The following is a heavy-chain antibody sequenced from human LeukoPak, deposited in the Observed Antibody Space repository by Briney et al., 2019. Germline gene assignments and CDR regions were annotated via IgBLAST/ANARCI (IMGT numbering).Heavy chain of an antibody. Sequence: PSQTLSLTCGISGDSVSSNSAAWNWIRQSPSRGLEWLGRTYYRSKWYNDYAVSVKSRITINPDTSKNQFSLQLNSVTPEDTAVYYCARESSYYYDSSGHSNHFDYWGQGTLVTVSS. V-gene: IGHV6-1*01. CDR2: TYYRSKWYN. CDR1: GDSVSSNSAA. CDR3: ARESSYYYDSSGHSNHFDY. J-gene: IGHJ4*02. D-gene: IGHD3-22*01.